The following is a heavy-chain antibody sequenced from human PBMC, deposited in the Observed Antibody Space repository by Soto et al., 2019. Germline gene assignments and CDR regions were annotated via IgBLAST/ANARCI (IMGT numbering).Heavy chain of an antibody. Sequence: ASVKVSCKASGYTFTGYCVHWVRQAPGQGLEWMGWINPNSGDTYLAQRFQGRVTMNRDTSIGTAYMELRGLTSDDTAEYYCAKGGAIVAAGTRVYLYNAMDVWGQGTTVTVSS. CDR2: INPNSGDT. D-gene: IGHD1-26*01. J-gene: IGHJ6*02. V-gene: IGHV1-2*02. CDR3: AKGGAIVAAGTRVYLYNAMDV. CDR1: GYTFTGYC.